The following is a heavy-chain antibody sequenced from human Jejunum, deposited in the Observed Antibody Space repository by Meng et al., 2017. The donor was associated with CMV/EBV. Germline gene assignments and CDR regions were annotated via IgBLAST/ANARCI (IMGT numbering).Heavy chain of an antibody. CDR2: ITGSGGNT. Sequence: SLRLSCSASGFTFSSHSMSWVRRAPGKGPKWVASITGSGGNTYYADSVKGRFTISRDNSKNTLYLQMNSLRADDTAVYYCARLSDSWGQGTLVTVSS. CDR3: ARLSDS. CDR1: GFTFSSHS. J-gene: IGHJ4*02. V-gene: IGHV3-23*01. D-gene: IGHD2-15*01.